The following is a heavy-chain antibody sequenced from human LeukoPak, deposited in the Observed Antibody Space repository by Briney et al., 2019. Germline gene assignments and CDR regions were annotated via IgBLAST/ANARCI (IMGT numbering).Heavy chain of an antibody. CDR2: ISGSGSDT. Sequence: PGGSLRLSCAASGFTVSSNYMSWVRQAPGKGLEWVSAISGSGSDTFYADSVKGRFTISRDNSKNTLSVQMNSLRAEDTAVYYCAKALTGWGAYDYWGQGALVTVSS. J-gene: IGHJ4*02. CDR1: GFTVSSNY. D-gene: IGHD3-9*01. CDR3: AKALTGWGAYDY. V-gene: IGHV3-23*01.